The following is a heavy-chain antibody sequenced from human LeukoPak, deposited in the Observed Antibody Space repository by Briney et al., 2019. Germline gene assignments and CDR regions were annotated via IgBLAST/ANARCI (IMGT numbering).Heavy chain of an antibody. CDR3: ARDLTMVRGLRSRGVDF. D-gene: IGHD3-10*01. CDR1: GFTFSSYW. J-gene: IGHJ4*02. Sequence: QPGGSLRLSCAASGFTFSSYWMHWVRQVRGRGLVWVSRISSDGSSTSYADSVKGRFTISRDNAKNTLYLQMNSLRAEDTAVYYCARDLTMVRGLRSRGVDFWGQGTLVTVSS. CDR2: ISSDGSST. V-gene: IGHV3-74*01.